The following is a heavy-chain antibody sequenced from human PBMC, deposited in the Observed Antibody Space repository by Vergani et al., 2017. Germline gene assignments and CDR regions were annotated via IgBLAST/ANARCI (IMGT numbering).Heavy chain of an antibody. CDR3: VRVPEASVLLDEGG. Sequence: EVQLAESGGGLVKPGGALRLSCVASGFRYNSYGMNWVRQAPGKGLEWVSSISGTSRDVYYADSVKGRFIISRDNANNSLFLQMNSLRVEDTAVYFCVRVPEASVLLDEGGWGRGTLVTVS. V-gene: IGHV3-21*02. CDR1: GFRYNSYG. J-gene: IGHJ4*02. CDR2: ISGTSRDV. D-gene: IGHD3-10*01.